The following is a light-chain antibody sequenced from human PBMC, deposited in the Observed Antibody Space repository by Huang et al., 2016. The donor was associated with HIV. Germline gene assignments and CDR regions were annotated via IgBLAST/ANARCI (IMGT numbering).Light chain of an antibody. CDR3: HQYYDTPYA. V-gene: IGKV4-1*01. CDR1: QTVLDSSKNKNY. J-gene: IGKJ2*01. Sequence: DIVMTQSPDSLAVSLSERATINCKSSQTVLDSSKNKNYLAWYQQKPGQPPKLLIYWASSRESGVPDRFSGSGSGTDFTLTIGSLQAEDVAVYYCHQYYDTPYAFGQGTKLEIK. CDR2: WAS.